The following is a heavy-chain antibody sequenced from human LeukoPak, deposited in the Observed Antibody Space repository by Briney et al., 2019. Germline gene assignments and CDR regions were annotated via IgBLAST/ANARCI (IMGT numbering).Heavy chain of an antibody. CDR1: GYAFTSYA. V-gene: IGHV1-3*01. Sequence: ASVKVSCKASGYAFTSYAMHWVRQAPGQRLEWMGWINAGNGNTKYSQKFQGRVTITRGTSASTAYMELSSLRSEDTAVYYCARDSHTYHSYLDYWGQGTLVTVSS. CDR2: INAGNGNT. CDR3: ARDSHTYHSYLDY. J-gene: IGHJ4*02.